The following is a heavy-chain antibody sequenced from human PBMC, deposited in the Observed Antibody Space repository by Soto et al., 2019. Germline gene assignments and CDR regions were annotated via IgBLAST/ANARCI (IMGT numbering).Heavy chain of an antibody. Sequence: GGSLRLSCAASGSSFSGYWMSWVRQAPGKGLEWVSAISGSGSSTYYADSVKGRFTISRDNSKNTLYLQMNSLRAEDTAVYYCAKDRVPNYYDSSGYYVYYFDYWGQGTLVTVSS. V-gene: IGHV3-23*01. D-gene: IGHD3-22*01. CDR1: GSSFSGYW. CDR3: AKDRVPNYYDSSGYYVYYFDY. CDR2: ISGSGSST. J-gene: IGHJ4*02.